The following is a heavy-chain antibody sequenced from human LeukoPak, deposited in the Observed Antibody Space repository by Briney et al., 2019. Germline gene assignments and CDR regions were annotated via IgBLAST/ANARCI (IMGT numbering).Heavy chain of an antibody. V-gene: IGHV1-2*02. J-gene: IGHJ4*02. CDR1: GYTFTGYY. CDR2: INPNSGGT. Sequence: ASVKVSCKASGYTFTGYYMHWARQAPGQGLEWMGWINPNSGGTNYAQKFQGRVTMTRDTSISTAYMELSRLRSDDTAVYYCARDNYGDYAGQFDYWGQGTLVTVSS. CDR3: ARDNYGDYAGQFDY. D-gene: IGHD4-17*01.